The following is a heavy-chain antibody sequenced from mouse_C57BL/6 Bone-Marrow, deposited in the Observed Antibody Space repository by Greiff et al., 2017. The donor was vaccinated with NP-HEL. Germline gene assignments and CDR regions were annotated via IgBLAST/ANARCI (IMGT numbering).Heavy chain of an antibody. Sequence: EVNLVESGGGLVKPGGSLKLSCAASGFTFSSYAMSWVRQTPEKRLEWVATISDGGSYTYYPDNVKGRFTISRDNAKNNLYLQMSHLKSEDTAMYYCARGTGLFAYWGQGTLVTVSA. CDR2: ISDGGSYT. V-gene: IGHV5-4*03. CDR1: GFTFSSYA. J-gene: IGHJ3*01. D-gene: IGHD4-1*01. CDR3: ARGTGLFAY.